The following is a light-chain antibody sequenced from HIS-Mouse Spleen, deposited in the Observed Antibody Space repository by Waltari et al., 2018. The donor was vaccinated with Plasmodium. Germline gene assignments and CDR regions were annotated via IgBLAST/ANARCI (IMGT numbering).Light chain of an antibody. CDR3: YSTDSSGNHRV. CDR2: EDS. CDR1: ALPKKY. Sequence: SYELTQPPSVSVSPGQTARITCSGDALPKKYAYWYQQKSGQAPVLVIYEDSKRPSGIPEGFSGSSSGTMATLTISGDQGEDEADYYCYSTDSSGNHRVFGGGTKLTVL. V-gene: IGLV3-10*01. J-gene: IGLJ3*02.